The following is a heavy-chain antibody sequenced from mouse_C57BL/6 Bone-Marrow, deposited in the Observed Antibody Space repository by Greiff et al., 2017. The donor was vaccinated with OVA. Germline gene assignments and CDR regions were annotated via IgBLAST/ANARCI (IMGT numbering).Heavy chain of an antibody. V-gene: IGHV1-50*01. CDR1: GYTFTSYW. J-gene: IGHJ3*01. D-gene: IGHD1-1*01. Sequence: QVQLQQPGAELVKPGASVKLSCKASGYTFTSYWMQWVKQRPGQGLEWIGEIDPSDSYTNYNQKFKGKATLTVDTSYSTAYMQLSSLTSEDSAVYYCARSYGKAYWGQGTLVTVSA. CDR2: IDPSDSYT. CDR3: ARSYGKAY.